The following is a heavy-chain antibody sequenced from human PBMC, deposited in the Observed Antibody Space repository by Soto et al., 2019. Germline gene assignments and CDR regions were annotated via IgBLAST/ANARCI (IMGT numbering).Heavy chain of an antibody. CDR1: GFTFSDYY. J-gene: IGHJ6*02. CDR3: ARGHYGFDV. V-gene: IGHV3-11*01. Sequence: QVQLVESGGDLVKPGGSLRLSCAASGFTFSDYYMSWIRQAPGKGLEWVSYINTNGRTTNYADSVKGRFTISRDNAKNTLYLQMNSLRDEDTAVYYCARGHYGFDVWGQGTTVTVSS. CDR2: INTNGRTT.